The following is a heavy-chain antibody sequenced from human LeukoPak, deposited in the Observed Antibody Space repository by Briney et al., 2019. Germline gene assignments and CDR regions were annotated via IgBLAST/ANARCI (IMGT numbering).Heavy chain of an antibody. CDR3: ARHYGDSWYFDL. CDR1: GYSFSSYR. CDR2: IYPGDSDT. D-gene: IGHD4-17*01. Sequence: GESLKISCQGYGYSFSSYRIGWVRQMPGKGLEWMGFIYPGDSDTRYSPSFQGQVTISADRSTNTAYLQWNSLKASDTAMYFCARHYGDSWYFDLWGRGTLVTVSS. J-gene: IGHJ2*01. V-gene: IGHV5-51*01.